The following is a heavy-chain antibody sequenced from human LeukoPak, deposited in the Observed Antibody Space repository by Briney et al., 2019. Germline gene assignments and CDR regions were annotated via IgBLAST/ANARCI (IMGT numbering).Heavy chain of an antibody. CDR3: ARDLRSGYSPEGFSWLDP. CDR1: GGFISGYH. Sequence: PSETLSLTCSVSGGFISGYHWSWIRQAPGQGLEWIGYISYTGTTNYNPAPKSRVTISVDTSRNQFSLRLSSVSAADTALYYCARDLRSGYSPEGFSWLDPWGQGTLVTVSS. J-gene: IGHJ5*02. D-gene: IGHD5-12*01. CDR2: ISYTGTT. V-gene: IGHV4-59*01.